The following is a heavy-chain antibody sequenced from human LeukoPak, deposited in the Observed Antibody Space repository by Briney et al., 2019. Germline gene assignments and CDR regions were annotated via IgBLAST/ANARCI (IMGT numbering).Heavy chain of an antibody. J-gene: IGHJ5*02. CDR3: VRGRGSYGWFDP. Sequence: PGGSLRLSCAASGFTSSSYWMHRVRQVPGKGLVWVSRISGDGTARNYADSVKGRFTISRDDAKNTEDLQMNSLRGEDTAVYYCVRGRGSYGWFDPWGQGTLVTVSS. D-gene: IGHD3-10*01. CDR2: ISGDGTAR. V-gene: IGHV3-74*01. CDR1: GFTSSSYW.